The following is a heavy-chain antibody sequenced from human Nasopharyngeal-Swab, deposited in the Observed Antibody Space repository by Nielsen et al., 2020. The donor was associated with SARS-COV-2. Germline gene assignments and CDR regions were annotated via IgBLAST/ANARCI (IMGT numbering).Heavy chain of an antibody. CDR1: GYTFTSYY. CDR2: INPSGGST. Sequence: ASVKVSCKASGYTFTSYYMHWVRQAPGQGLEWMGIINPSGGSTSYAQKFQGRVTMTRDTSTSTVYMELSSLRSEDTAVYYCARERYFFYYDSSGGSMDVWGQGTTVTVSS. V-gene: IGHV1-46*01. J-gene: IGHJ6*02. D-gene: IGHD3-22*01. CDR3: ARERYFFYYDSSGGSMDV.